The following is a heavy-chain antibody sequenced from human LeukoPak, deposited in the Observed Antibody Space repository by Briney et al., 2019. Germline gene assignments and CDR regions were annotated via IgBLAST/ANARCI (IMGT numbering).Heavy chain of an antibody. V-gene: IGHV1-69*13. D-gene: IGHD5-24*01. CDR3: ARGRLQLPTPYDY. Sequence: VASVKVSCKASGGTFSSYAISWVRQAPGQGLEWMGGIIPIFGTANYAQKFQGRVTITADESTSTAYMELSSLRSEDTAVYYCARGRLQLPTPYDYWGQGTLVTVSS. CDR2: IIPIFGTA. J-gene: IGHJ4*02. CDR1: GGTFSSYA.